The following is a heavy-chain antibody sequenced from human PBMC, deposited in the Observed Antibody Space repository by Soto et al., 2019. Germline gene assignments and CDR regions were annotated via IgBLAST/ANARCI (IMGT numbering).Heavy chain of an antibody. Sequence: EVQLVESGGGLVKPGGSLRLSCAASGFTFSSYSMNWVRQAPGKGLEWVSSISSSSSYIYYADSVKGRFTISRDNAKNSLYLQMNSLRAEDTAVYYCARDREDLMFHEWDTMVRGATDYWGQGTLVTVSS. CDR1: GFTFSSYS. CDR2: ISSSSSYI. CDR3: ARDREDLMFHEWDTMVRGATDY. D-gene: IGHD3-10*01. V-gene: IGHV3-21*01. J-gene: IGHJ4*02.